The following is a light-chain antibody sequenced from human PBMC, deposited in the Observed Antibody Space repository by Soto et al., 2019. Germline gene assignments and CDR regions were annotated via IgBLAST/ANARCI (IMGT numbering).Light chain of an antibody. CDR3: QQRSNWLT. CDR2: DAS. J-gene: IGKJ4*01. V-gene: IGKV3-11*01. Sequence: EIVLTQSPATLSLFPGARATLSCRASQSVSSYLAWYQHKPGQAPRLLIYDASTRATGIPARFSGSGSGTDFTLTISSLEPEDFAVYYCQQRSNWLTFGGGTKVDIK. CDR1: QSVSSY.